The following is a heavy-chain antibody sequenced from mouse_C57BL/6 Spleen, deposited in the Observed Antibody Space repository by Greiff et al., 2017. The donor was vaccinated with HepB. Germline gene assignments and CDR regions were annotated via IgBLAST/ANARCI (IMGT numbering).Heavy chain of an antibody. CDR2: ISSGGSYT. V-gene: IGHV5-6*01. Sequence: DVQLVESGGDLVKPGGSLKLSCAASGFTFSSYGMSWVRQTPDKRLEWVATISSGGSYTYYPDSVKGRFTISRDNAKNTLYLQMSSLKSEDTAMYYCARHGTGNGAWFAYWGQGTLVTVSA. D-gene: IGHD4-1*01. CDR1: GFTFSSYG. J-gene: IGHJ3*01. CDR3: ARHGTGNGAWFAY.